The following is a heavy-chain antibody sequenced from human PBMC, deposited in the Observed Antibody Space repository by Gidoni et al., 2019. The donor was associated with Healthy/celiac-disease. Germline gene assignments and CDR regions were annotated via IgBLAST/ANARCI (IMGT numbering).Heavy chain of an antibody. V-gene: IGHV3-30*18. CDR3: AKDKYGDSTPFDY. Sequence: QVQLVESGGGVVQPWRSLRLSCAASGFTFSSYGMHWVRQAPGKGLEWVAVISYDGSNKYYADSVKGRFTISRDNSKNTLYLQMNSLRAEDTAVYYCAKDKYGDSTPFDYWGQGTLVTVSS. CDR1: GFTFSSYG. D-gene: IGHD4-17*01. J-gene: IGHJ4*02. CDR2: ISYDGSNK.